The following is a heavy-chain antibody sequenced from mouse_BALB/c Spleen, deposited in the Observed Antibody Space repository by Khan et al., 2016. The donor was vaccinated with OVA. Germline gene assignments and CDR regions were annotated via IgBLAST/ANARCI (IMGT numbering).Heavy chain of an antibody. CDR3: ARDDYFVGDAMDY. V-gene: IGHV1S56*01. CDR1: GYTFRTFY. D-gene: IGHD2-4*01. J-gene: IGHJ4*01. Sequence: QVRLQQSGPELVKPGASVRISCKASGYTFRTFYIHWLKQRPGQGLEWIGWVYPGNVNTKYNERFEGKATLTADKSSSTAYMHLSSLTSEDSAVSFSARDDYFVGDAMDYWGQGSSVTVSS. CDR2: VYPGNVNT.